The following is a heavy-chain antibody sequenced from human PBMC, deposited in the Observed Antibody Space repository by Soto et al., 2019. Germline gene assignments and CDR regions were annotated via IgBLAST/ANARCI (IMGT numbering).Heavy chain of an antibody. D-gene: IGHD1-1*01. CDR2: MSHSGGT. V-gene: IGHV4-34*01. J-gene: IGHJ3*02. CDR1: GGFVSSGSYY. CDR3: ARVERGTATTVVDAFDI. Sequence: QVQLQQWGAGLLKPSETLSLTCAVYGGFVSSGSYYWSWIRQPPGKGLEWIGEMSHSGGTHFNPPRKSRVTISVDAAKNQCSLKMSSVTAADTALYYCARVERGTATTVVDAFDIWGPGTMVTVSS.